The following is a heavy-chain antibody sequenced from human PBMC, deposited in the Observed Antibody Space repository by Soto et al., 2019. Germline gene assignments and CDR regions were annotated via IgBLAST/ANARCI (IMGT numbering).Heavy chain of an antibody. CDR1: GFTFSSYA. CDR2: ISYDGSNK. Sequence: GGSLRLSCAASGFTFSSYAMHWVRQAPGKGLEWVAVISYDGSNKYYADSVKGRFTISRDNSKNTLYLQMNSLRAEDTAVYYCAREGSSSWYFDYWGQGTLVTSPQ. J-gene: IGHJ4*02. D-gene: IGHD6-13*01. CDR3: AREGSSSWYFDY. V-gene: IGHV3-30-3*01.